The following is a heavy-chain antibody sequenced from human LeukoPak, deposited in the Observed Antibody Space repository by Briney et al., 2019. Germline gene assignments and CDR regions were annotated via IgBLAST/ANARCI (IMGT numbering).Heavy chain of an antibody. Sequence: ASVKVSCKASGYTFTSYAMHWVRQAPGQRLEWMGWINAGNGNTKYSQKFQGRVTITRDTSASTAYMKLSSLRSEDTAVYYCARGIAVAVWNAFDIWGQGTMVTVSS. CDR2: INAGNGNT. V-gene: IGHV1-3*01. CDR1: GYTFTSYA. J-gene: IGHJ3*02. CDR3: ARGIAVAVWNAFDI. D-gene: IGHD6-19*01.